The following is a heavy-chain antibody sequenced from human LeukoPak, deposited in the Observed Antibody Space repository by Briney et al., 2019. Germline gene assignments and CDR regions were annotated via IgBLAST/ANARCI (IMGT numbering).Heavy chain of an antibody. D-gene: IGHD3-22*01. CDR2: IKSDGRT. Sequence: GGSLRLSCAAAGSTFSNYWMHWVRQAPGKGLVWVSRIKSDGRTNYADSVKGRFTISRDNAKNTVSLQMNSLRAEDTGVYYCARAPSEIGGYYPEYFRHWGQGTLVTVSS. CDR1: GSTFSNYW. J-gene: IGHJ1*01. CDR3: ARAPSEIGGYYPEYFRH. V-gene: IGHV3-74*01.